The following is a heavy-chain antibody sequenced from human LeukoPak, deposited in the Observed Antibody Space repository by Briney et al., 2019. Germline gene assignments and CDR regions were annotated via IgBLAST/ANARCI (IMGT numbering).Heavy chain of an antibody. V-gene: IGHV1-18*04. CDR2: ISAYNGNT. D-gene: IGHD3-22*01. CDR3: ARVSSRLDFYDSSGYYYG. CDR1: GYTFTGYY. J-gene: IGHJ4*02. Sequence: VSVKVSCKASGYTFTGYYMHWVRQAPGQGLEWMGWISAYNGNTNYAQKLQGRVTMTTDTSTSTAHMELRSLRSDDTAVYYCARVSSRLDFYDSSGYYYGWGQGTLVTVSS.